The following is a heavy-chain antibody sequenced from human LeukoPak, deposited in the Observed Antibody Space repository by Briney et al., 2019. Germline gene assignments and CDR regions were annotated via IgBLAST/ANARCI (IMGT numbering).Heavy chain of an antibody. CDR2: ISYSGGST. V-gene: IGHV3-23*01. Sequence: GGSLRLSCAASGFTFSNYAMSWVRQAPGKGLEWVSAISYSGGSTYYADSVKGRFTISRDTSKNTLYLQMNSLRAEDTAVYYCARGRIAVAASPIDYWGQGTLVTVSS. J-gene: IGHJ4*02. D-gene: IGHD6-19*01. CDR3: ARGRIAVAASPIDY. CDR1: GFTFSNYA.